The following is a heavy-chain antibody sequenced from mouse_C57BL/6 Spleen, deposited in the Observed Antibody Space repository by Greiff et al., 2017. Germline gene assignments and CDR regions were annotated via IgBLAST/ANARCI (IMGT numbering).Heavy chain of an antibody. CDR3: ARRRSGTYFDY. D-gene: IGHD3-1*01. J-gene: IGHJ2*01. V-gene: IGHV5-6*01. Sequence: EVQGVESGGDLVKPGGSLKLSCAASGFTFSSYGMSWVRQTPDKRLEWVATISSGGSYTYYPDSVKGRFTISRDTAKNTLYLQMSSLKSEDTAMYYCARRRSGTYFDYWGQGTTLTVSS. CDR1: GFTFSSYG. CDR2: ISSGGSYT.